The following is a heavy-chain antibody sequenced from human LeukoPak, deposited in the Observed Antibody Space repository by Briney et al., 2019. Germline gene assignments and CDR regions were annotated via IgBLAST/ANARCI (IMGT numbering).Heavy chain of an antibody. CDR2: IFYSGRT. Sequence: SETLSLTCIVSGASISGSNYYWGWIRQPPGMGLEWIGSIFYSGRTYHNPSLKSRVTISVDTSKNHFSLRLSSVTAADTAVYYCARHEEEDGYNAKTLDYWGQGALVTVSS. CDR1: GASISGSNYY. J-gene: IGHJ4*02. V-gene: IGHV4-39*01. CDR3: ARHEEEDGYNAKTLDY. D-gene: IGHD5-24*01.